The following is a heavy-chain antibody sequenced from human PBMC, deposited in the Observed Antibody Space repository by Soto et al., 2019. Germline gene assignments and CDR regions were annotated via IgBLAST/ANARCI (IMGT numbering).Heavy chain of an antibody. CDR2: ISWNDEK. J-gene: IGHJ5*02. CDR1: GFSLSTNGVR. D-gene: IGHD6-19*01. CDR3: SHRRVWSSDWYDWFEP. V-gene: IGHV2-5*01. Sequence: SGPTLVNPTQTLTLTCTFSGFSLSTNGVRVGWIRQPPGMALEWLAIISWNDEKHYSPSLKNKLTITKDTSKNQVVLTMTNMDPVDTATYYCSHRRVWSSDWYDWFEPWGQGMLVTVSS.